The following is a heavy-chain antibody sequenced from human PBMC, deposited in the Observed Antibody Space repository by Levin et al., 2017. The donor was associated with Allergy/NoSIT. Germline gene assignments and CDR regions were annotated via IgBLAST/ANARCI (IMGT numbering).Heavy chain of an antibody. CDR1: GGSISSYY. CDR3: ARELSAAAGLLDY. CDR2: IYYSGST. Sequence: SETLSLTCTVSGGSISSYYWSWIRQPPGKGLEWIGYIYYSGSTNYNPSLKSRVTISVDTSKNQFSLKLSSVTAADTAVYYCARELSAAAGLLDYWGQGTLVTVSS. D-gene: IGHD6-13*01. V-gene: IGHV4-59*01. J-gene: IGHJ4*02.